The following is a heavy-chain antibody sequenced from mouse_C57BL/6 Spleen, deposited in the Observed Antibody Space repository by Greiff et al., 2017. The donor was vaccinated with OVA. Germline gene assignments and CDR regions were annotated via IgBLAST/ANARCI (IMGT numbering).Heavy chain of an antibody. J-gene: IGHJ1*03. V-gene: IGHV1-52*01. CDR1: GYTFTSYW. Sequence: QVQLQQPGAELVRPGSSVKLSCKASGYTFTSYWMHWVKQRPIQSLEWIGNIDPSDSETHYNQKFKDKATLTVDKSSSTAYMQLSSLTSEDSAVYYCARGDYYGSTRYFDVWGTGTTVTVSS. D-gene: IGHD1-1*01. CDR3: ARGDYYGSTRYFDV. CDR2: IDPSDSET.